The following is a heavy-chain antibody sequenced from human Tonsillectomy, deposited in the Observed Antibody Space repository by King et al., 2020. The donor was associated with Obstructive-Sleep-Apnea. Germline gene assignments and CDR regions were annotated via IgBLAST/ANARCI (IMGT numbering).Heavy chain of an antibody. Sequence: VQLVESGPEVKKPGESLKISCKGSGYSFSNFWIGWVRQMPGKGLEWMGIIYPRDSDSRYNPSFQGQVTISADESISTVYLQWSSLKASDSAMYYCARHAGHDFLTGYYNSFEFWGQGTLVTVSS. CDR3: ARHAGHDFLTGYYNSFEF. CDR1: GYSFSNFW. J-gene: IGHJ4*02. D-gene: IGHD3-9*01. V-gene: IGHV5-51*01. CDR2: IYPRDSDS.